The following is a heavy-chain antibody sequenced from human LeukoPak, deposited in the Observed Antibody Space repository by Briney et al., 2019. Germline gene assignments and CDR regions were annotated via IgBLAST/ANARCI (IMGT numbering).Heavy chain of an antibody. D-gene: IGHD6-19*01. CDR1: GFTFSSYA. V-gene: IGHV3-23*01. J-gene: IGHJ4*02. Sequence: GGSLRLSCAASGFTFSSYAMSWVRQAPGKGLEWVSGISGSGGSTYYADAVKGRFTISRDNSKNTLYLQMNSLRAEDTAVYCCAKCIAVAGRSPDYWGQGTLVTVSS. CDR2: ISGSGGST. CDR3: AKCIAVAGRSPDY.